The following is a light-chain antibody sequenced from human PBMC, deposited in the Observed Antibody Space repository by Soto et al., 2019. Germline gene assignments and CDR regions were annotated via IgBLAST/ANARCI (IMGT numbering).Light chain of an antibody. CDR3: QQYNNWPWT. V-gene: IGKV3-15*01. J-gene: IGKJ1*01. CDR2: GAS. CDR1: QSISDT. Sequence: EVVLTQSPATLSLSPGGRATLSCRASQSISDTLAWYQQKPGQAPRLLIYGASTRAPGFPARFSSSGSGTDFTLTISSLQSEDFAVYYCQQYNNWPWTFGQGTKVDIK.